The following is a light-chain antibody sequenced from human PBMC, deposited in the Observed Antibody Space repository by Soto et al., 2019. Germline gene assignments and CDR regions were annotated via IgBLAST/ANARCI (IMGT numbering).Light chain of an antibody. J-gene: IGLJ3*02. CDR3: AAWDASLNGVV. CDR2: GND. V-gene: IGLV1-44*01. Sequence: QSVLTQPPSASGTPGQRVTISCSGSSSNIGGNIVHWYQQLPGTAPKLLIFGNDQRPSWVPDRFSGSKSGTSASLAISVLQSEDEANYYCAAWDASLNGVVFGGGTKLTVL. CDR1: SSNIGGNI.